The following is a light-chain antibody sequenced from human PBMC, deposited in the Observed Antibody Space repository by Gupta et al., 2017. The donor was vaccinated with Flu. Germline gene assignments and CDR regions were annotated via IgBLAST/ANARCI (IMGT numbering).Light chain of an antibody. CDR3: LLYYGGAHV. V-gene: IGLV7-43*01. J-gene: IGLJ1*01. CDR2: STS. Sequence: STGAVTTGYFPNWFQQKPGQAPRALIYSTSNTHSWTPARFSGSLLGGKAALTLSGVQPEDEAEYYCLLYYGGAHVFGTGTKVTVL. CDR1: TGAVTTGYF.